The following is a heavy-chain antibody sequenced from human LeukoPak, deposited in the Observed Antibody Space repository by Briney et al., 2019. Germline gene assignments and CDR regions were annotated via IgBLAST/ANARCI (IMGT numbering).Heavy chain of an antibody. CDR2: ITSNGRDT. CDR3: VKGGYFDWLLFYLQY. V-gene: IGHV3-64D*06. D-gene: IGHD3-9*01. J-gene: IGHJ4*02. Sequence: GGSLRLSCSASGFTFSSHAMHWVRQAPGKGLECISTITSNGRDTYHADSVKGRFTISRDNSKDTVYLQMRSLRGDDTAVYYCVKGGYFDWLLFYLQYWGQGALITVSS. CDR1: GFTFSSHA.